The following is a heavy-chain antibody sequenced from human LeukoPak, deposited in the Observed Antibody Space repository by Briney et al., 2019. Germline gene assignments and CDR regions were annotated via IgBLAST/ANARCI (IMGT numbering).Heavy chain of an antibody. V-gene: IGHV5-51*01. CDR1: GYSFTNYW. Sequence: GESLKISCKGSGYSFTNYWIGWVRQMPGKGLEWMGIIYPADSDIRYSPSFQGQVTISADKSISTAYLQWSSLKASDTAIYYCAVTTSIATYDYWGQGTLVTVSS. J-gene: IGHJ4*02. CDR2: IYPADSDI. CDR3: AVTTSIATYDY. D-gene: IGHD4-17*01.